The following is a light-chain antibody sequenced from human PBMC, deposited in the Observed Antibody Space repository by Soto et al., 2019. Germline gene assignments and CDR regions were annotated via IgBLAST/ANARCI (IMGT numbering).Light chain of an antibody. CDR1: QSVSSSY. CDR2: GVS. V-gene: IGKV3-20*01. J-gene: IGKJ4*01. Sequence: EIVLTQSPGTLSLSPGERATLSCRASQSVSSSYLAWYQQKPGQAPRLLIYGVSSRATGIPDRFSGSGSGTDFTLTISRLELEDFAVYYCQQYGSSPFTFRGGTKVEIK. CDR3: QQYGSSPFT.